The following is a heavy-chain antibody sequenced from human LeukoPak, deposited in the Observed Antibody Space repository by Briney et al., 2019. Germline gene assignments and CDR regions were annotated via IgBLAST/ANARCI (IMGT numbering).Heavy chain of an antibody. Sequence: GGSLRLSCAASGFTFSSYAMHWVRQAPGKGLEWVSSISSSNSFIYYADSVKGRFTISRDNAKNSLYLQMNSLRAEDTAVYYCARGGGYDPFDYWGQGTLVTVSS. CDR2: ISSSNSFI. V-gene: IGHV3-21*01. CDR1: GFTFSSYA. J-gene: IGHJ4*02. D-gene: IGHD5-12*01. CDR3: ARGGGYDPFDY.